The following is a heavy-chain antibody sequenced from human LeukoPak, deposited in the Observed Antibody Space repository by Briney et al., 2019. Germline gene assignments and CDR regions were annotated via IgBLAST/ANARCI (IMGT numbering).Heavy chain of an antibody. V-gene: IGHV4-34*01. CDR1: GGSISSYY. Sequence: PSETLSLTCTVSGGSISSYYWSWIRQPPGKGLEWIREINHSGSTNYNPSLKSRVTISVDTSKNQFSLKLSSVTAADTAVYYCARGTMTTVTYYFDYWGQGTLVTVSS. D-gene: IGHD4-17*01. CDR2: INHSGST. CDR3: ARGTMTTVTYYFDY. J-gene: IGHJ4*02.